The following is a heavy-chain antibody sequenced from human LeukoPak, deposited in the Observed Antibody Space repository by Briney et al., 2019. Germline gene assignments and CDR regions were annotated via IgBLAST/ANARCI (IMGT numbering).Heavy chain of an antibody. D-gene: IGHD2-2*01. CDR2: INPSGGST. CDR3: ARDLIVVVPAAMGFDY. V-gene: IGHV1-46*01. Sequence: ASVKVSCKASGYTFTSYYMHWVRQAPGQGLEWMGIINPSGGSTSYAQKFQGRVTMTRDMSTSTVYMELSSLRSEDTAVYYCARDLIVVVPAAMGFDYWGQGTLVTVSS. J-gene: IGHJ4*02. CDR1: GYTFTSYY.